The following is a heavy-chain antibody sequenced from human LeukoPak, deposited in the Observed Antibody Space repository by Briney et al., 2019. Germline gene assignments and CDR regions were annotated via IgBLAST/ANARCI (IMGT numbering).Heavy chain of an antibody. V-gene: IGHV1-46*01. Sequence: ASVKVSCKASGYTFTSYHLHWVRQAPGQGLEWMGIVNPSGGSPNYAQKFQGRVTMTRDMSTSTVNMELSSLRSEDTAVYYCARAQGSYYHYYMDVWGKGTTVTVSS. CDR2: VNPSGGSP. CDR3: ARAQGSYYHYYMDV. D-gene: IGHD1-26*01. J-gene: IGHJ6*03. CDR1: GYTFTSYH.